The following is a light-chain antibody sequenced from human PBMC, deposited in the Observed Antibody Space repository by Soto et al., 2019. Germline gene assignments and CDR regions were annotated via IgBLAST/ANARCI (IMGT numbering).Light chain of an antibody. Sequence: DIQMPQSPSTLSASVGDRVTITCRASQSISSWLAWYQQTPGKAPKLLIYDASSLESGVPPRFSGSGSGTDFTLTFSRLEPEDFAVYYCEYYGTSITFGGGTKVDI. V-gene: IGKV1-5*01. J-gene: IGKJ4*01. CDR1: QSISSW. CDR2: DAS. CDR3: EYYGTSIT.